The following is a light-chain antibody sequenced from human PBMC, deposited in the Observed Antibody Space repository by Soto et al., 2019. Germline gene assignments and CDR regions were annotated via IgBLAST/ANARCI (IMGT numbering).Light chain of an antibody. CDR3: QQYNNWPRT. Sequence: EIVMTQSPVTLSVSPGERATLSCGASDDVSNNLAWYQQKPGQAPRVLIYGASTRATGIPARFSGSGSETYFTLTISSLQSEDFAIYYCQQYNNWPRTFGRGTKVEIK. CDR1: DDVSNN. V-gene: IGKV3-15*01. J-gene: IGKJ1*01. CDR2: GAS.